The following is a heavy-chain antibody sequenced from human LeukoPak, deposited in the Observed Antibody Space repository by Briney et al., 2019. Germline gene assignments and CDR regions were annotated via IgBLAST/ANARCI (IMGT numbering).Heavy chain of an antibody. V-gene: IGHV3-23*01. D-gene: IGHD7-27*01. CDR2: FTGSGGSS. J-gene: IGHJ4*02. CDR3: AKDHLGPYYFDY. Sequence: GETLRLSCAASGFTFSSYGMSWVRQAPGKGLEWVSTFTGSGGSSFYADSVKGRFTISRDNSKNTLYLQMNSLRVEDTAVYYCAKDHLGPYYFDYWGQGTLVTVSS. CDR1: GFTFSSYG.